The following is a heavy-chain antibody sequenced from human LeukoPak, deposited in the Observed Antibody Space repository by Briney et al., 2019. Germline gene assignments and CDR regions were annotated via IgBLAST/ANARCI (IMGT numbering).Heavy chain of an antibody. V-gene: IGHV1-69*05. J-gene: IGHJ5*02. CDR2: IIPIFGTA. CDR1: GGTFSTYA. CDR3: ARGLGQWLVRRWFDP. Sequence: ASVKVSCKASGGTFSTYAISWVRQAPGQGLEWMGRIIPIFGTANYAQKFQDRITITTDESTSTAYMELSSLRSEDTAVYYCARGLGQWLVRRWFDPWGQGTLVTVSS. D-gene: IGHD6-19*01.